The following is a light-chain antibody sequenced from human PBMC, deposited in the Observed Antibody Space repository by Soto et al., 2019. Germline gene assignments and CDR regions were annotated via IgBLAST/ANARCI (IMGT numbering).Light chain of an antibody. V-gene: IGKV1-39*01. CDR2: GAF. CDR3: QQYGSSPRYI. CDR1: QSISGY. Sequence: DIQMTQSPSALSASVGDRVTITCRASQSISGYLTWFQQKPGKAPKLLIHGAFRLRSGVPSRFSGGGSGTDFTLTISSLQPEDFATYYCQQYGSSPRYIFGQGTKLEIK. J-gene: IGKJ2*01.